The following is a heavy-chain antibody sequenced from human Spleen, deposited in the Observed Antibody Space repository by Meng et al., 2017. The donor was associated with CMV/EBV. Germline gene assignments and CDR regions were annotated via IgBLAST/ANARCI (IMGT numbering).Heavy chain of an antibody. Sequence: ASVKVSCKTSGYTFTDYNMHWVRQAPGQGLEWMGWIIADNGKTHYAQNFQGRVTMTTDTSTSTAYMELRSLRSDDTAIYHCARDSLVRGRSTYYYGMDVWGQGTTVTVSS. V-gene: IGHV1-18*04. D-gene: IGHD3-10*01. J-gene: IGHJ6*02. CDR3: ARDSLVRGRSTYYYGMDV. CDR2: IIADNGKT. CDR1: GYTFTDYN.